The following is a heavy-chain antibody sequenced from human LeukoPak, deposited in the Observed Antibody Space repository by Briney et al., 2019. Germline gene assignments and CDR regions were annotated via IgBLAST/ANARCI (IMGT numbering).Heavy chain of an antibody. D-gene: IGHD3-3*01. CDR1: GVSFSGYY. CDR3: ARSTYYDFWSGFPNWFAP. V-gene: IGHV4-34*01. CDR2: INHSGST. J-gene: IGHJ5*02. Sequence: ASETLSLTCAVYGVSFSGYYWSWIRQPPGKGLEWNGEINHSGSTNYNPSLRSRVPISVDTSQTQFSLKLSSVTAAAPAVYYCARSTYYDFWSGFPNWFAPWGQGTLVTVSS.